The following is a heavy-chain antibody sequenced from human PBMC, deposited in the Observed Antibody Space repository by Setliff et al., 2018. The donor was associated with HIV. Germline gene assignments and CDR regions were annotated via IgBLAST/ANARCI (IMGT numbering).Heavy chain of an antibody. Sequence: ASVKVSCKASGYTFTGYYMHWVRQAPGQGLEWMGWINPNSGGTNYAQKFQGRVTMTRDTSISTAYMELSRLRSDDTAVYYCARGTPSSWSSYYYYYMDVGGKGTTVTVSS. CDR3: ARGTPSSWSSYYYYYMDV. CDR1: GYTFTGYY. D-gene: IGHD6-13*01. CDR2: INPNSGGT. V-gene: IGHV1-2*02. J-gene: IGHJ6*03.